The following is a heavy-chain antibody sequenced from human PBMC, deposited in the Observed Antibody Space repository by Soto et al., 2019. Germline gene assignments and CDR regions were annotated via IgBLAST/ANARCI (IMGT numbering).Heavy chain of an antibody. Sequence: GGSLRLSCASSGFTFISYSMNWVRQAPGKGLEWVSSISSSSSYIYYADSVKGRFTISRDNAKNSLYLQMNSLRAEDTAVYYCARVPYDSSGLNFDYWGQGTLVTVS. CDR1: GFTFISYS. V-gene: IGHV3-21*01. D-gene: IGHD3-22*01. J-gene: IGHJ4*02. CDR2: ISSSSSYI. CDR3: ARVPYDSSGLNFDY.